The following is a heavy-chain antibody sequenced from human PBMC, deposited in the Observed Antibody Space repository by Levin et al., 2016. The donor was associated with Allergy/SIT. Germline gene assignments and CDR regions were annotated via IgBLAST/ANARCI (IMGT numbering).Heavy chain of an antibody. J-gene: IGHJ4*02. Sequence: WIRQPPGKGLEWVSAISGSGGSTYYADSVKGRFTISRDNSKNTLYLQMNSLRAEDTAVYYCAKARSRIAAAGYYFDYWGQGTLVTVSS. D-gene: IGHD6-13*01. V-gene: IGHV3-23*01. CDR3: AKARSRIAAAGYYFDY. CDR2: ISGSGGST.